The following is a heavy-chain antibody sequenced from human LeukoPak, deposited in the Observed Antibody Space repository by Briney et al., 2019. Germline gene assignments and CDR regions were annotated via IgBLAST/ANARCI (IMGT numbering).Heavy chain of an antibody. CDR1: GFTFSSYA. Sequence: GGSLRLSCTASGFTFSSYAMSWVRQAPGKGLDWVSVIVGSGGTTYYADSVKGRFTISRDNAKNSLSLQMTNLRVEDTAIYYCARDFTARNYFDSWGQGTLVTVSS. V-gene: IGHV3-23*01. CDR2: IVGSGGTT. CDR3: ARDFTARNYFDS. D-gene: IGHD2-21*02. J-gene: IGHJ4*02.